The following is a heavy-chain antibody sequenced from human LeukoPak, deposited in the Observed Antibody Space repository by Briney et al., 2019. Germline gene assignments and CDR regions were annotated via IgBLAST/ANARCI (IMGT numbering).Heavy chain of an antibody. CDR3: ARALGYCSSTSCLFDY. Sequence: PSETLSLTCTVSGGSISSYYWRWIRQPPGKGLEWIGYIYYSGSTNYNPSLKSRVTISVDTSKNQFSLKLSSVTAADTAVYYCARALGYCSSTSCLFDYWGQGTLVTVSS. CDR2: IYYSGST. V-gene: IGHV4-59*01. CDR1: GGSISSYY. D-gene: IGHD2-2*01. J-gene: IGHJ4*02.